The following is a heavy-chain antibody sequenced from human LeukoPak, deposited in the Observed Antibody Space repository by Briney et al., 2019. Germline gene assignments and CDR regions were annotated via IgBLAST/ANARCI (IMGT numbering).Heavy chain of an antibody. CDR1: GFTFTSYN. V-gene: IGHV3-21*01. CDR3: ARDLLLYFGEVTMAFDY. D-gene: IGHD3-10*01. CDR2: ISSSSSYI. J-gene: IGHJ4*02. Sequence: PGGSLRLSCAASGFTFTSYNMNWVRQAPGKGLEWVSSISSSSSYIYYADSVKGRFTISRDNAKNSLYLQMNSLRAEDTAVYYCARDLLLYFGEVTMAFDYWGLGTLVTVSS.